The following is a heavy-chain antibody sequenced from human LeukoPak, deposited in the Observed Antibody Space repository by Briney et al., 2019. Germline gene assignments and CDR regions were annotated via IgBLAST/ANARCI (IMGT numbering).Heavy chain of an antibody. V-gene: IGHV1-18*01. D-gene: IGHD3-16*02. CDR1: DYNFSNYA. Sequence: WASLKVSCKASDYNFSNYAISWVRQAPGQGLEWMGWISAYNGDRKYAQKFQGRLTMTTDIPTSTAYMELRTLRSDDTAVFYCARDSFWASYRLEPSYNYMDVWGKGTTITVSS. J-gene: IGHJ6*03. CDR3: ARDSFWASYRLEPSYNYMDV. CDR2: ISAYNGDR.